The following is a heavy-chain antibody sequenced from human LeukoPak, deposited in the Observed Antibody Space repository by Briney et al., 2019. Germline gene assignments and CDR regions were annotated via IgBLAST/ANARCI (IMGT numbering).Heavy chain of an antibody. CDR2: ISSNGDYI. J-gene: IGHJ4*02. CDR1: GFTFSTYS. CDR3: ARGTSRGSGYDY. D-gene: IGHD3-10*01. Sequence: GGSLRLSCAASGFTFSTYSMNWVRQAPGKGLEWVSAISSNGDYIYYAGSMKGRFTISRDNAKNSLYLQMNSLRAEDTAVYYCARGTSRGSGYDYWGQGSLVIVSS. V-gene: IGHV3-21*01.